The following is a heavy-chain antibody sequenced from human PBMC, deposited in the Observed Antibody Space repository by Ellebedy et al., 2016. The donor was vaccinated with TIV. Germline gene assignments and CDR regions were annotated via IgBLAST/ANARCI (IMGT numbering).Heavy chain of an antibody. D-gene: IGHD2-21*02. J-gene: IGHJ4*02. CDR1: GFTFSHYA. Sequence: PGGSLRLSCSASGFTFSHYAMHWVRQAPGKGLEYVSAINNNGGNTYYADSVKGRFTISRDSSKNTLYLQMSSLRPEDTAMYHCVKDRGDIIRDFDYWGQGTLVTVSS. CDR2: INNNGGNT. CDR3: VKDRGDIIRDFDY. V-gene: IGHV3-64D*06.